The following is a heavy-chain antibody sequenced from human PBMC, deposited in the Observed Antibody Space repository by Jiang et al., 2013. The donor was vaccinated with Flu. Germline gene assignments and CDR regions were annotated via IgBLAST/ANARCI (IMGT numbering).Heavy chain of an antibody. V-gene: IGHV4-39*01. CDR3: ARHGTWAFYFDH. J-gene: IGHJ4*02. D-gene: IGHD1-26*01. CDR1: GVSISTPNYF. Sequence: GSGLVKPSETLSLTCTVSGVSISTPNYFWGWIRQPPGKGLEWIGSIYYDGSTYYSPSLKSRVTMSVDTSNNHFSLKMRSVTAADTAVYYCARHGTWAFYFDHWGQGNVVTVSS. CDR2: IYYDGST.